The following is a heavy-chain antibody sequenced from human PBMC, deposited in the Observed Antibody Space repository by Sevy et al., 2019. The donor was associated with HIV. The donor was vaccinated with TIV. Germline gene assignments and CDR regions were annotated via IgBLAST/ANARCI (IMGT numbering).Heavy chain of an antibody. CDR2: INHSGST. CDR3: ARGPKLLWFGGLSARYRDRYFDY. Sequence: SETLSLTCAVYGGSFSGYYWSWIRQPPGKGLEWIGEINHSGSTNYNPSLKSRVTISVDTSKNQFSLKLSSVTAADTAVYYCARGPKLLWFGGLSARYRDRYFDYWGQGTLVTVSS. J-gene: IGHJ4*02. V-gene: IGHV4-34*01. D-gene: IGHD3-10*01. CDR1: GGSFSGYY.